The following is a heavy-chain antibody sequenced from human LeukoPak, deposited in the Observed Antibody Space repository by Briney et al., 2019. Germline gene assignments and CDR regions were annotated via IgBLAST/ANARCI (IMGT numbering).Heavy chain of an antibody. CDR3: ARYSGSYYYPPAWDL. Sequence: GGSLRLSCAASGFTFSNNAMSWVRQAPGKGLEWVSATSTSGGSAYYADSVKGRFTISRDNSKSTLYLQMDSLRADDTAVYYCARYSGSYYYPPAWDLWGQGTLVTVSS. V-gene: IGHV3-23*01. CDR2: TSTSGGSA. CDR1: GFTFSNNA. D-gene: IGHD1-26*01. J-gene: IGHJ4*02.